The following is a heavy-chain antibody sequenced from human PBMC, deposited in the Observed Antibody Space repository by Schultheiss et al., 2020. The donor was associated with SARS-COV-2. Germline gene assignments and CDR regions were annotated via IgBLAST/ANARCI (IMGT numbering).Heavy chain of an antibody. Sequence: SETLSLTCAVSGDSINSTNWWSWVRQPPGKGLEWIGSIYHSGSTYYNPSLKSRVTISVDTSKNQFSLKLSSVTAADTAVYYCARHRWFDPWGQGTLVTVSS. V-gene: IGHV4-4*02. CDR2: IYHSGST. CDR3: ARHRWFDP. D-gene: IGHD1-14*01. CDR1: GDSINSTNW. J-gene: IGHJ5*02.